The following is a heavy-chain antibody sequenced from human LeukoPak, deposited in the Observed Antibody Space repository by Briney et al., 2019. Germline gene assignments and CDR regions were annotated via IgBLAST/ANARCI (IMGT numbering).Heavy chain of an antibody. CDR2: ISSIDSTI. CDR3: ARGRGLTLSYHYFDY. Sequence: GGSLRLSCAASGLTFSSYEMNWVRQAPGKGLEWVSYISSIDSTIYYADSVKGRFTISRDNAKNSLYLQMNSLRADDTAVYYCARGRGLTLSYHYFDYWGQGTLVTVSS. D-gene: IGHD3-10*01. V-gene: IGHV3-48*03. J-gene: IGHJ4*02. CDR1: GLTFSSYE.